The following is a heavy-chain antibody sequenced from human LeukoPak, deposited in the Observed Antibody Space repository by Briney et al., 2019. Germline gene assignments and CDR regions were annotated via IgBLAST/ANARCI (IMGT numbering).Heavy chain of an antibody. V-gene: IGHV3-23*01. CDR3: AKGVTGVAGRHYFDY. CDR2: ISGSGGST. CDR1: GFTFSSYA. J-gene: IGHJ4*02. Sequence: GGSLRLSCAASGFTFSSYAMSWVRQAPGKGLEWVSAISGSGGSTYYADSVKGRFTISRDNSKNTLDLQMNSLRAEDTAGYYCAKGVTGVAGRHYFDYWGQGTLVTVSS. D-gene: IGHD6-19*01.